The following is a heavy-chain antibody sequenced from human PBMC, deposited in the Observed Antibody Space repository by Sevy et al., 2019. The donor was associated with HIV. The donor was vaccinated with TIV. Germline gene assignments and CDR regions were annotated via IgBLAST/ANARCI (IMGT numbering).Heavy chain of an antibody. D-gene: IGHD2-15*01. CDR2: IYTSGST. CDR3: ARAPYCSGGSCSTYYYYYGMDV. CDR1: GGSISSYY. V-gene: IGHV4-4*07. J-gene: IGHJ6*02. Sequence: SETLSLTCTVSGGSISSYYWSWIRQPAGKGLEWIGRIYTSGSTNYNPSLKSRVTMSVDTSKNQFSLKLSSVTAAYTALYYCARAPYCSGGSCSTYYYYYGMDVWGQGTTVTVSS.